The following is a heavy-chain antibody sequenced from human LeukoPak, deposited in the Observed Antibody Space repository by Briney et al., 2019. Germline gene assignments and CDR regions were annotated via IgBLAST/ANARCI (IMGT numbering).Heavy chain of an antibody. J-gene: IGHJ4*02. CDR3: ARGSPGSSGYYYGY. V-gene: IGHV4-59*01. CDR2: IYYSGNS. Sequence: SETLSLTCTVSGGSISAYYWSWLRQPPGEGLEWIGYIYYSGNSNYNPSLKSRVTISIDTSKNQFSLKLSSVTAADTAVYYCARGSPGSSGYYYGYWGQGTLVTVSS. CDR1: GGSISAYY. D-gene: IGHD3-22*01.